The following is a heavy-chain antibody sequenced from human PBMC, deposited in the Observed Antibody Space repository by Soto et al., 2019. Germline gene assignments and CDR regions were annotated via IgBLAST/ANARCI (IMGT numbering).Heavy chain of an antibody. CDR3: ARYITGVRYYGMDV. J-gene: IGHJ6*02. CDR2: IGEGGSTK. CDR1: GVTFSSYG. V-gene: IGHV3-33*01. D-gene: IGHD1-20*01. Sequence: GGSLRLSCAASGVTFSSYGMHWVRQAPGRGLEWVSLIGEGGSTKYYADSVKGRFTISRDNSGNTLFLEMYSLRAEDTAVYYCARYITGVRYYGMDVWGQGTTVTVSS.